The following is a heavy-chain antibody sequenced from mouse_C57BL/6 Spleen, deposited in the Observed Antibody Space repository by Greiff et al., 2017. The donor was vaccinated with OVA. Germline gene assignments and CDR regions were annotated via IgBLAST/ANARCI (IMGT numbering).Heavy chain of an antibody. V-gene: IGHV5-4*01. CDR3: ARDTTVVAYWYFDV. CDR1: GFTFSSYA. CDR2: ISDGGSYT. D-gene: IGHD1-1*01. J-gene: IGHJ1*03. Sequence: EVKVVESGGGLVKPGGSLKLSCAASGFTFSSYAMSWVRQTPEKRLAWVATISDGGSYTYYPDNVKGRFTISRDNAKNNLYLQMSHLKSEDTAMYYCARDTTVVAYWYFDVWGTGTTVTVSS.